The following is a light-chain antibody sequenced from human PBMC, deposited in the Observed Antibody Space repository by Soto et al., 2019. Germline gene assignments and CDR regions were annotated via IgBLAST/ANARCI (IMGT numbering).Light chain of an antibody. CDR3: GTWDSSLSAGVV. V-gene: IGLV1-51*01. CDR1: SSNIGSNY. J-gene: IGLJ2*01. Sequence: QSVLTQPPSVSAAPGQTVTISCSGSSSNIGSNYVSWYQQLPGTAPKLLIYDNNQRPSGIPDRFSGSKSGTSATLGITGLQTGDEADYYCGTWDSSLSAGVVFGGGTKLTVL. CDR2: DNN.